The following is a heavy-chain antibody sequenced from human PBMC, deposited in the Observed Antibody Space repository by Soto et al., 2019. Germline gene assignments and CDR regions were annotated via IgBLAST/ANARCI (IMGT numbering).Heavy chain of an antibody. V-gene: IGHV4-39*01. D-gene: IGHD2-15*01. Sequence: QLQLQESGPGLVKPSETLSLTCTVSGGSISSSSYYWGWIRQPPGKGLEWIGSIYYSGSTYYNPSLKSRVTISVDTSKNQFSLKLSSVTAADTAVYYCARHYAKMVVAAPFGPWGQGTLVTVSS. J-gene: IGHJ5*02. CDR1: GGSISSSSYY. CDR2: IYYSGST. CDR3: ARHYAKMVVAAPFGP.